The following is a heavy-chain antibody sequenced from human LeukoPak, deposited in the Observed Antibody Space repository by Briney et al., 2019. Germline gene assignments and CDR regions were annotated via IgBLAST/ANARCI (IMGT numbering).Heavy chain of an antibody. CDR2: ISGSGGST. CDR3: AKFEFGF. D-gene: IGHD3-16*01. V-gene: IGHV3-23*01. CDR1: GFSFQRHV. Sequence: PGGSLRLSCAASGFSFQRHVFYWVRQAPGKGLEWVSAISGSGGSTYYADSVKGRFTISRDNSKNTLYLQMNSLRDEDTAVYYCAKFEFGFWGQGTLVTVSS. J-gene: IGHJ4*02.